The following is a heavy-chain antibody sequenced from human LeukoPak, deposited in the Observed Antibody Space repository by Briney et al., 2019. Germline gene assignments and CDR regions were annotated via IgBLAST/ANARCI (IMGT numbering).Heavy chain of an antibody. CDR2: INCNSGGT. D-gene: IGHD6-19*01. V-gene: IGHV1-2*02. J-gene: IGHJ4*02. CDR1: GYTFTNYY. Sequence: ASVKVSCKASGYTFTNYYMPWVRQAPGQGLEWMGWINCNSGGTNYAQKFQGRVTMTKDTSISTAYMELSRLRSDDTAMYYCAREYSSGQNWGQGTLVTVSS. CDR3: AREYSSGQN.